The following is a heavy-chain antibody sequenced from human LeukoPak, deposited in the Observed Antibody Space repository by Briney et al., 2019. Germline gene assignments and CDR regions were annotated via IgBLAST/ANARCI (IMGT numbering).Heavy chain of an antibody. D-gene: IGHD2-21*02. V-gene: IGHV3-30*14. CDR3: AVPSVTIGITAIFDY. CDR2: ISYHGLNH. J-gene: IGHJ4*02. Sequence: GGSLRLSCAASGFIFSNYAIHWVRQAPGEGPEWVAVISYHGLNHYYTDSVKGRFTISRDNSKNTLYLQMNDLTTEDSAVYYCAVPSVTIGITAIFDYWGQGTMVAVSS. CDR1: GFIFSNYA.